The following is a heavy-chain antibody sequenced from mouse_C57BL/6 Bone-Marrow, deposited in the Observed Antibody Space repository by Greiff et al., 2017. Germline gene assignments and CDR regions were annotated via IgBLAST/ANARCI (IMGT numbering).Heavy chain of an antibody. CDR1: GYTFTSYW. D-gene: IGHD1-1*02. CDR2: IDPSDSYT. CDR3: ARIGNYAMDY. V-gene: IGHV1-69*01. Sequence: QVQLQQPGAELVMPGASVKLSCKASGYTFTSYWMHWVKPRPGQGLEWIGEIDPSDSYTNYNQKFKGKSTLTVDKSSSTAYMQLSSLTSEDSAVYYCARIGNYAMDYWGQGTSVTVSS. J-gene: IGHJ4*01.